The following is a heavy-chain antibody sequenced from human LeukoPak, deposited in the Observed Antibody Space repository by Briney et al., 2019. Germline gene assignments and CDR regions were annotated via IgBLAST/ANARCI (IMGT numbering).Heavy chain of an antibody. D-gene: IGHD3-22*01. V-gene: IGHV3-23*01. CDR3: ATPGDYYDSSGYDY. J-gene: IGHJ4*02. CDR2: ISGSGGST. Sequence: GGSLRLSCAASGFTFSSYAMSWVRQAPGKGLEWVSAISGSGGSTYYADSVKGRFTISRDNSTNTLYLQMNSLRAEDTAVYYCATPGDYYDSSGYDYWGQGTLVTVSS. CDR1: GFTFSSYA.